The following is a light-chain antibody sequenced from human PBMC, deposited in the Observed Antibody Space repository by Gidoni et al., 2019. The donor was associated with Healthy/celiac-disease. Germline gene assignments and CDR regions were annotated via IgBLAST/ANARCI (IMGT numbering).Light chain of an antibody. V-gene: IGKV1-5*03. CDR2: KAS. CDR1: QTISNW. CDR3: QLYYTSSPYT. Sequence: DIQLPQSPSSLSASVGDRVTITCRASQTISNWLAWYQQKPGKAPKLLIYKASYLESGVPSRFSGRGSGTEFTLTISSLQPDDFATYYCQLYYTSSPYTFGQGTKLEIK. J-gene: IGKJ2*01.